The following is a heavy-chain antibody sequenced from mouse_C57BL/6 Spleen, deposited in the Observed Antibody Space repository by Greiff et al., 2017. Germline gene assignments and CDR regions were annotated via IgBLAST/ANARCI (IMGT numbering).Heavy chain of an antibody. CDR1: GYTFTSYW. V-gene: IGHV1-53*01. CDR3: ASTEDGCFSWFAY. CDR2: INPSNGGT. J-gene: IGHJ3*01. Sequence: VQLQQPGPELVKPGASVKLSCKASGYTFTSYWLHWVKQRPGQGLEWIGDINPSNGGTNYNEKFKSKATLTVDKSSSTAYMQISSLTSEDSAVYYSASTEDGCFSWFAYWGQGTLVTVSA. D-gene: IGHD2-3*01.